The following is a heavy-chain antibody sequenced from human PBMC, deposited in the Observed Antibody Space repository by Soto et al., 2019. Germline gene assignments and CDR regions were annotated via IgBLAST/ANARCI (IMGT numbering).Heavy chain of an antibody. CDR2: ISSSSSYI. V-gene: IGHV3-21*01. D-gene: IGHD6-13*01. Sequence: EVQLVESGGGLVKPGGSLRLSCAASGFTFSSYSMNWVRQAPGKGLEWVSSISSSSSYIYYADSVKGRFTISRDNAKNSLYLQMNSLRAEDTAVYYCAREGLSSSWYENYFDYWGQGTLVTVSS. CDR1: GFTFSSYS. CDR3: AREGLSSSWYENYFDY. J-gene: IGHJ4*02.